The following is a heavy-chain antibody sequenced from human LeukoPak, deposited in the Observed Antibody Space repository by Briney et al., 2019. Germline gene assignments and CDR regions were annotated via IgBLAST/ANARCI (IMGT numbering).Heavy chain of an antibody. D-gene: IGHD3-10*01. Sequence: GGSLRLSCAASGFTFDDYAMTWVRQAPGKGLEWVSGINWNGGSTGYADSVKGRFTISRDNAKNSLYLQMNSLRAEDTALYYCARDGLTYYYGSGSLDYWGQGTLVTVSS. CDR1: GFTFDDYA. J-gene: IGHJ4*02. CDR2: INWNGGST. V-gene: IGHV3-20*04. CDR3: ARDGLTYYYGSGSLDY.